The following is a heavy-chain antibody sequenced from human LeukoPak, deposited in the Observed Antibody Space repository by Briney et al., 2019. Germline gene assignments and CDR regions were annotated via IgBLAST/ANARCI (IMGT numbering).Heavy chain of an antibody. D-gene: IGHD6-13*01. CDR2: IYYSGST. J-gene: IGHJ5*02. CDR3: ARGYPGIAAAGSVFDP. V-gene: IGHV4-59*01. Sequence: PSETLSLTCTVSGGSISSYYWSWIRQPPGKGLEWIGYIYYSGSTNCNPSLKSRVTISVDTSKNQFSLKLSSVTAADTAVYYCARGYPGIAAAGSVFDPWGQGTLVTVSS. CDR1: GGSISSYY.